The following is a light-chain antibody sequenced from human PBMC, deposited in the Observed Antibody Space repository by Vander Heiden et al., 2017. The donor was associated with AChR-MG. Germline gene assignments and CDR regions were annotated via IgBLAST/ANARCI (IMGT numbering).Light chain of an antibody. J-gene: IGLJ1*01. CDR3: SAYTSSGTNV. Sequence: QSALPQPASVSGSPGQSITISCTGSRNDIGSYYYVSWYQQHPGKAPKLLIFDVSARPSGVPNRFSGSKSGNTASLTISGLQAEDEAYYYCSAYTSSGTNVFGSGTKVTVL. CDR1: RNDIGSYYY. CDR2: DVS. V-gene: IGLV2-14*03.